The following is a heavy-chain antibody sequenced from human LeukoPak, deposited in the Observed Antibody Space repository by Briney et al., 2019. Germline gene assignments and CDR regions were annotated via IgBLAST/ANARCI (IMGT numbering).Heavy chain of an antibody. D-gene: IGHD6-19*01. CDR1: GFTFSSYG. Sequence: PGGSLRLSCAASGFTFSSYGMHWVRQAPGKGLEWVAVISYDGSNKYYADSVKGRFTISRDHSKNTLYLQMNSLRAEDTAIYYCARGYSSGWLHFDYWGQGTLVTVSS. CDR3: ARGYSSGWLHFDY. V-gene: IGHV3-30*03. CDR2: ISYDGSNK. J-gene: IGHJ4*02.